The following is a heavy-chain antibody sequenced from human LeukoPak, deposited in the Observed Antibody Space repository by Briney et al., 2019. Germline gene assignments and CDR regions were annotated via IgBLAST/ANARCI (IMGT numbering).Heavy chain of an antibody. D-gene: IGHD3-16*01. CDR2: IYYSGST. CDR1: GGSISSSSYY. CDR3: ARHFVTFQAGESFDP. Sequence: SETLSLTCTVSGGSISSSSYYWGWIRQPPGKGLEWIGGIYYSGSTYYNPSLKSRVTISVDTSENQFSLKLSSVTAADTAVYYCARHFVTFQAGESFDPWGQGTLVTVSS. V-gene: IGHV4-39*01. J-gene: IGHJ5*02.